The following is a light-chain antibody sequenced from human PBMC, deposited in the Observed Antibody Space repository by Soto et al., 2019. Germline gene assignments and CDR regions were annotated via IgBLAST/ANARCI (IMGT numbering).Light chain of an antibody. CDR2: GAS. J-gene: IGKJ1*01. Sequence: EIVLTQSPGTLSLSPGERATLSCRASQSFSSSYLAWYQQKPGQAPRLLIFGASTRATGIPDRFSGSGSGTDFTLTINRLEPEDFAVYYCQQYDCSIPMWTFGQGTKVDIK. CDR1: QSFSSSY. V-gene: IGKV3-20*01. CDR3: QQYDCSIPMWT.